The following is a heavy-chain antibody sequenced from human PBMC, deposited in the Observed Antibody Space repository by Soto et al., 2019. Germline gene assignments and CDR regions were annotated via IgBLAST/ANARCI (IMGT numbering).Heavy chain of an antibody. J-gene: IGHJ6*02. D-gene: IGHD3-10*01. CDR3: ARGSWFGETQGVGMDV. V-gene: IGHV1-69*12. CDR1: GGTFSSYA. CDR2: IIPIFGTE. Sequence: QVHLVQSGAEVKKPGSSVKVSCKASGGTFSSYAITWVRQAPGQGLEWMGVIIPIFGTEKYPQKFQDRVTLVADASTSTAYMELSSLRSEDTAVYYCARGSWFGETQGVGMDVWGQGTTVSVSS.